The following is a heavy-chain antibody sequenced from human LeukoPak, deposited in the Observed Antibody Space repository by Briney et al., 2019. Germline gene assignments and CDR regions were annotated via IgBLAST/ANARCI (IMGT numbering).Heavy chain of an antibody. CDR2: IYYNGNT. J-gene: IGHJ4*02. Sequence: SETLSLTCTVSGASIRTYYWSWIRQPPGKGLEWIGYIYYNGNTNYSPSLKSRVTISVDTPKNQFSLKLSSVTAADTAVYYCARGVVVISSGDYWGQGTLVTVSS. D-gene: IGHD3-22*01. V-gene: IGHV4-59*08. CDR1: GASIRTYY. CDR3: ARGVVVISSGDY.